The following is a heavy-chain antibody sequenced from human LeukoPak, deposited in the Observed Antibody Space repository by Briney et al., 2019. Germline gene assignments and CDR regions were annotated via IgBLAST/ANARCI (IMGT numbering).Heavy chain of an antibody. CDR1: GGSINSGGYY. V-gene: IGHV4-31*03. D-gene: IGHD6-6*01. CDR2: IYYSGNA. CDR3: ARDPVDDGGDRIAARPWNFGLIDY. J-gene: IGHJ4*02. Sequence: PSETLSLTCTVSGGSINSGGYYWSWIRQHPGKGLEWIGYIYYSGNAYYNPSLKSRVTISVDTSKNQFSLKLSSVTAADTAVYYCARDPVDDGGDRIAARPWNFGLIDYWGQGTLVTVSS.